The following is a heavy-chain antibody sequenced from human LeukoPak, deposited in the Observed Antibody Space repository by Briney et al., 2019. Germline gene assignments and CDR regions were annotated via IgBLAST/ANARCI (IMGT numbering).Heavy chain of an antibody. D-gene: IGHD6-19*01. Sequence: PGGSLRLSCAASGFTFSSHAMSWVRQAPGKGLEWVSAISGSGGSTYYADSVKGRFTISRDKSKNTLYLQMNSLRAEDTAVYYCAKGLAVAGHFDYWGQGTLVTDSS. CDR3: AKGLAVAGHFDY. CDR2: ISGSGGST. V-gene: IGHV3-23*01. J-gene: IGHJ4*02. CDR1: GFTFSSHA.